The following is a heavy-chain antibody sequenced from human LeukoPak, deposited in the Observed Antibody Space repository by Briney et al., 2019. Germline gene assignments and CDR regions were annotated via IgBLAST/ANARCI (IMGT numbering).Heavy chain of an antibody. CDR2: INHGGST. CDR3: ARVRAFRPNVARAYYYYMDV. J-gene: IGHJ6*03. Sequence: SETLSLTCVVYGGSLTSYSWSWVRQSPGKVLEWIGEINHGGSTNYSPSLKSRVTISLDTSENQFSLRLSSVTAADTAVFYCARVRAFRPNVARAYYYYMDVWGKGTTVTVSS. V-gene: IGHV4-34*01. D-gene: IGHD2-21*01. CDR1: GGSLTSYS.